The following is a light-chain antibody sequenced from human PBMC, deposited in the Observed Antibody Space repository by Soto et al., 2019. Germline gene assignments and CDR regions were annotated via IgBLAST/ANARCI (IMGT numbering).Light chain of an antibody. CDR2: DVS. V-gene: IGLV2-18*02. J-gene: IGLJ1*01. Sequence: QSVLPQPPSVSGSPGQSVTISCSGTSSDVGSYNRVSWYQQPPGTAPKLMIYDVSNRPSGVPDRFSGSKSGNTASLTISGLQAEDEADYYCSSFTSSSTYVFGTGTRSPS. CDR1: SSDVGSYNR. CDR3: SSFTSSSTYV.